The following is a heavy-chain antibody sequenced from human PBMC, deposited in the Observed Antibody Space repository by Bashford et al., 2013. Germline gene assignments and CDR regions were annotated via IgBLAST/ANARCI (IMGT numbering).Heavy chain of an antibody. Sequence: SVKVSCKASGGTFSSYAISWVRQAPGQGLEWMGGIIPIFGTANYAQKFQGRVTITRDTSASTAYMELSSLRSEDTAVYYCARDYYGSGSYYSCFDPWGQGTLVTVSS. V-gene: IGHV1-69*05. CDR3: ARDYYGSGSYYSCFDP. CDR2: IIPIFGTA. CDR1: GGTFSSYA. J-gene: IGHJ5*02. D-gene: IGHD3-10*01.